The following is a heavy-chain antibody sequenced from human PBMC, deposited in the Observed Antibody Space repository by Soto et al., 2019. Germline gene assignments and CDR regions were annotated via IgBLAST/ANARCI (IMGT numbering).Heavy chain of an antibody. CDR2: INPNGDST. D-gene: IGHD6-13*01. V-gene: IGHV1-46*02. J-gene: IGHJ4*02. Sequence: QVQLVQSGAEVRNPGASVKVSCKASGYTFNMYYMHWVRQAPGQGLEWMGVINPNGDSTTYAQEFQGILTMTRDTSTSTVYMDLTSLRSEDTAVYYCAREGAAAARMFDNWGQGTRVNVSS. CDR3: AREGAAAARMFDN. CDR1: GYTFNMYY.